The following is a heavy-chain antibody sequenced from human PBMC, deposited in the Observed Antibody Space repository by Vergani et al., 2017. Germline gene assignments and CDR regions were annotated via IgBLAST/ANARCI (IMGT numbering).Heavy chain of an antibody. CDR2: IIPICGTA. CDR1: GATFSSYA. D-gene: IGHD3-22*01. V-gene: IGHV1-69*13. CDR3: ARGGVDSPDAFDI. J-gene: IGHJ3*02. Sequence: QVQLVQSGAEVKKPEAPVKISCKASGATFSSYAIRWVRQAPGQGLEWMGGIIPICGTANYAQKVQGRVTITADESTSPAYMELSSLRSGDTAVYYCARGGVDSPDAFDIWGQGTMVTVSS.